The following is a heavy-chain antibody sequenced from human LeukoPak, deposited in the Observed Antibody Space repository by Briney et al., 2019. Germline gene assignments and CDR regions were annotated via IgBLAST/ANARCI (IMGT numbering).Heavy chain of an antibody. CDR2: IKEDGSEK. D-gene: IGHD6-19*01. CDR1: GFTFSNYW. J-gene: IGHJ3*01. V-gene: IGHV3-7*01. Sequence: GGSLRLSCAVSGFTFSNYWMSWVRQAPGKGLEWVANIKEDGSEKNYVDSVKGRFTISRDNAKNSLYLQMNSLGAEDTAVYYCARDDSGYKSGWYDAYDVWGQGTMVTVSS. CDR3: ARDDSGYKSGWYDAYDV.